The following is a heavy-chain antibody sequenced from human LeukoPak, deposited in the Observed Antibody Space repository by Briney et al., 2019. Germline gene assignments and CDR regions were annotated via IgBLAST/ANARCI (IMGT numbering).Heavy chain of an antibody. CDR2: IYYSGST. Sequence: PSETLSLTCTVSGGSIGSYYWSWIRQPPGKGLEWIGYIYYSGSTNYNPSLKSRVTISVDTSKNQFSLKLSSVTAADTAVYYCARVDYDILTGYSPFSAFDIWGQGTMVTVSS. D-gene: IGHD3-9*01. V-gene: IGHV4-59*01. J-gene: IGHJ3*02. CDR1: GGSIGSYY. CDR3: ARVDYDILTGYSPFSAFDI.